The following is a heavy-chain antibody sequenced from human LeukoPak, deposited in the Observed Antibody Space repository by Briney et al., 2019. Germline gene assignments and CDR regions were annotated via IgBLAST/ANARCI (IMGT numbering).Heavy chain of an antibody. V-gene: IGHV3-74*01. D-gene: IGHD2-21*02. CDR3: ARSLGGGDCY. Sequence: GGSLRLSCAASGFTFSSSWMNWIRRPPGKGLVWVSRINRDGSTTTYADSVKGRFTVSRDNAKNTLYLQMNSRRAEDTAVYYCARSLGGGDCYWGQGALVTVSS. J-gene: IGHJ4*02. CDR2: INRDGSTT. CDR1: GFTFSSSW.